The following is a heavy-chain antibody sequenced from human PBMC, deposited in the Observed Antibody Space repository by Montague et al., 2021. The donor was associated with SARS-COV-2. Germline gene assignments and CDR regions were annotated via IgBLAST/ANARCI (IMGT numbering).Heavy chain of an antibody. CDR2: SNHSGST. Sequence: SETLSLTCAVYGGSFSYYYWSWIRQPPGGGLEWIGDSNHSGSTNXNPSLTSRIPISVDTSKNQFSLKLNSVTAADTAVYYCARGIVSMNIVVVVPLGGVYCFDSWGQGTLVAVSS. V-gene: IGHV4-34*01. D-gene: IGHD2-2*01. J-gene: IGHJ4*02. CDR3: ARGIVSMNIVVVVPLGGVYCFDS. CDR1: GGSFSYYY.